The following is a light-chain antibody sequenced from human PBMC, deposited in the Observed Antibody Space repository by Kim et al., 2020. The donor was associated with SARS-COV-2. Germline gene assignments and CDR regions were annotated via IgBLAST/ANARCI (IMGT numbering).Light chain of an antibody. CDR2: AAS. CDR3: QNYNSAPG. Sequence: DIQMTQSPSSLSASVGDRVTITCRASQGISNYLAWYQQKPGKPPKLLIYAASALQSGVPSRFSGSGSGIDFTLAISSLQPEDVATYYCQNYNSAPGFDQGTKVDIK. J-gene: IGKJ1*01. V-gene: IGKV1-27*01. CDR1: QGISNY.